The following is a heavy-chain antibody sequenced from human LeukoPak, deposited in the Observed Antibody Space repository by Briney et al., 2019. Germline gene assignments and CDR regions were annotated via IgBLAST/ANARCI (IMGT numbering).Heavy chain of an antibody. CDR1: GGSISSGGYY. J-gene: IGHJ2*01. CDR2: IYYSGST. D-gene: IGHD3-22*01. V-gene: IGHV4-31*03. CDR3: ARDQSYYDSSGVPFDL. Sequence: SQTLSLNCTVSGGSISSGGYYWSWIRQHPGKGLEWIGYIYYSGSTYYNPSLKSRVTISVDTSKNQFSLKLSSVTAADTAVYYCARDQSYYDSSGVPFDLWGRGTLVTVSS.